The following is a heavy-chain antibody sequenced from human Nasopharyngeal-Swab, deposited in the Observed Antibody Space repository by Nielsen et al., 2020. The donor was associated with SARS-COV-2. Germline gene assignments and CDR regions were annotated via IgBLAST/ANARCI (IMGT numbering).Heavy chain of an antibody. Sequence: GGSLRLSCAASGFTFDDYAMHWVRQAPGKGLEWVSGISWNSGSIGYADSVKGRFTISRDNSKNTLYLQMNSLRAEDTAVYYCAKSGYDYVWGSYRDSSLGYWGQGTLVTVSS. CDR1: GFTFDDYA. CDR2: ISWNSGSI. J-gene: IGHJ4*02. D-gene: IGHD3-16*02. CDR3: AKSGYDYVWGSYRDSSLGY. V-gene: IGHV3-9*01.